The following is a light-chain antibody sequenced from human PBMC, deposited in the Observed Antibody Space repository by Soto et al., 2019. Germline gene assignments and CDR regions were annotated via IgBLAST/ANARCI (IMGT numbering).Light chain of an antibody. Sequence: QTVVTQEPSLTVSPGGTVSLTCGSSTGAVTSEHYAYWFQQKPGQAPRTLIYNTNNKQSWTPARFSGSLLGGKAALTLSGAQHEDEADYYCLISYSGTRVFGGGTKLTVL. V-gene: IGLV7-46*01. J-gene: IGLJ3*02. CDR3: LISYSGTRV. CDR2: NTN. CDR1: TGAVTSEHY.